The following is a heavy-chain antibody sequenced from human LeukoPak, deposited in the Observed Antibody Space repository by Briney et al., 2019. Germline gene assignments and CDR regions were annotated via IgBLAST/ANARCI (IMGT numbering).Heavy chain of an antibody. V-gene: IGHV1-69*06. CDR3: ARSNPLYSSGWYTGNNLFDP. CDR1: GGTFSSYA. J-gene: IGHJ5*02. D-gene: IGHD6-19*01. CDR2: IIPIFGTA. Sequence: SVTVSCKASGGTFSSYAISWVRQAPGQGLEWMGGIIPIFGTANYAQKFQGRVTITADKSTSTAYMELSSLRSEDTAVYYRARSNPLYSSGWYTGNNLFDPWGQGTLVSVSS.